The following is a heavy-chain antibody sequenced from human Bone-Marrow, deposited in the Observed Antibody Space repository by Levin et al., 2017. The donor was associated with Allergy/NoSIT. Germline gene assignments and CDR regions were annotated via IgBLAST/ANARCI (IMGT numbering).Heavy chain of an antibody. D-gene: IGHD3-16*01. CDR2: ISGGSSRI. CDR1: GLSFSNYD. J-gene: IGHJ6*02. V-gene: IGHV3-21*06. Sequence: GGSLRLSCAASGLSFSNYDMNWVRQAPGKGLEWVSSISGGSSRIYYADSVKGRFTISRDNAKNSLYLQMNSLRVEDTAVYYCARWAMFYYDGSAFDYFYSGMDVWGQGTTVTVSS. CDR3: ARWAMFYYDGSAFDYFYSGMDV.